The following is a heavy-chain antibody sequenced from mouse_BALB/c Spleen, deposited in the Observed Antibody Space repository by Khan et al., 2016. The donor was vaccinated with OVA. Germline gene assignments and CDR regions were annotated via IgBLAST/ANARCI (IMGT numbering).Heavy chain of an antibody. CDR2: INYSGST. CDR3: ARTSNINY. J-gene: IGHJ2*01. Sequence: EVQLLESGPGLVKPSQSLSLTCTVTGYSITSGYGWHWIRHFPGNKLEWMGYINYSGSTNYNPSLKSRISITRDTSKNQFFLQLNSVTTEDTATYNCARTSNINYWGQGTTLTVSS. V-gene: IGHV3-1*02. CDR1: GYSITSGYG. D-gene: IGHD4-1*01.